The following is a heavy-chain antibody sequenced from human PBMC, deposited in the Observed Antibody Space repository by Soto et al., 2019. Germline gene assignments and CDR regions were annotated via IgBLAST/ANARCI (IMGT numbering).Heavy chain of an antibody. D-gene: IGHD2-21*02. CDR3: AGGDSGYYFDY. Sequence: SETLSLTCTVSGGSISSGGYYRSWIRQHPGKGLEWIGYIYSSGTTYYNPSLKSRITISFDTPKNQFSLKLSSVTAADTAVYYCAGGDSGYYFDYWGQGALVTVSS. CDR2: IYSSGTT. V-gene: IGHV4-31*03. CDR1: GGSISSGGYY. J-gene: IGHJ4*02.